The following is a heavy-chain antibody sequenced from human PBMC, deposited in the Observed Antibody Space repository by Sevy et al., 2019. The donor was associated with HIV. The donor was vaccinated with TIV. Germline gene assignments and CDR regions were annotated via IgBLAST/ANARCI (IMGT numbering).Heavy chain of an antibody. V-gene: IGHV3-23*01. CDR2: ISGSGGSS. CDR1: EFRLSNYA. Sequence: GGSLRLSCVASEFRLSNYAMNWVRQAPGKGLEWVSGISGSGGSSYYADSVKGRFTISRDNSKNTLYLQMNSLRAEDTAMYYCAKDLYYDNSLFDYWGPGILVTVSS. CDR3: AKDLYYDNSLFDY. D-gene: IGHD3-22*01. J-gene: IGHJ4*02.